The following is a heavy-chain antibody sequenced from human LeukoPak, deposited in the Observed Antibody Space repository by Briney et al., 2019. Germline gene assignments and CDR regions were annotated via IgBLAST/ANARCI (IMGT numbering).Heavy chain of an antibody. Sequence: PSETLSLTCGVSGEPFSGYYWSWIRQPPGKGLEWIGDISESGSTNYNPSLKSRVTISVDPSKNQFSLKLTSMTAADTAVYSCVRISTDYYYDMDVWGKGTTVTVSS. D-gene: IGHD2-2*01. CDR3: VRISTDYYYDMDV. V-gene: IGHV4-34*01. CDR2: ISESGST. CDR1: GEPFSGYY. J-gene: IGHJ6*03.